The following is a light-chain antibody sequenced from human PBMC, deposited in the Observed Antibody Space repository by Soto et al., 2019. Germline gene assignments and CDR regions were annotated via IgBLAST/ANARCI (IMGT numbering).Light chain of an antibody. V-gene: IGKV3-20*01. CDR3: QHYGRSSWT. CDR1: QTVHSSF. J-gene: IGKJ1*01. CDR2: GAS. Sequence: DIDLTQSPATLSLSPGERVTLSCRASQTVHSSFVAGYQQKPGQAPRRLIYGASTRATGVPDRFGGGGSGAGFAITISGLEPEDFAVDFGQHYGRSSWTVGKGTKVEVK.